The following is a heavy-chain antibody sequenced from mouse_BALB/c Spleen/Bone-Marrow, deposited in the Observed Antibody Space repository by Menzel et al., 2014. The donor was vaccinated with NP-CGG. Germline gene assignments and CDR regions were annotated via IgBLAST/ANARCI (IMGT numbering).Heavy chain of an antibody. J-gene: IGHJ3*01. CDR3: ARHAYYDQTEVSFVY. Sequence: EVQLVESGGSLVKSGGSLKLSCAASGFTFSSYGMSWVRQTPEKRLEWVATISGGGSYTFYPDSVKGRFTISRDNAKNNLYLQLSSLRSEDTALYYCARHAYYDQTEVSFVYWGQGTLVTVSA. D-gene: IGHD2-4*01. CDR1: GFTFSSYG. V-gene: IGHV5-9-2*01. CDR2: ISGGGSYT.